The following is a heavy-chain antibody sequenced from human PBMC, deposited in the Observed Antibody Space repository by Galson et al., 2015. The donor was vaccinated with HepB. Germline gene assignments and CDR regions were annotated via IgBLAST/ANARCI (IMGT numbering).Heavy chain of an antibody. Sequence: SVKVSCKASGDTFSIYAFTWVRQAPGQGLEWMGRIIPILDIANYAQKFQGRVTITADKSTRTAYMGLSSLSSEDTAVYYCARGAHYYDSSGTEGFDYWGQGTLVTVSA. V-gene: IGHV1-69*04. D-gene: IGHD3-22*01. CDR3: ARGAHYYDSSGTEGFDY. J-gene: IGHJ4*02. CDR2: IIPILDIA. CDR1: GDTFSIYA.